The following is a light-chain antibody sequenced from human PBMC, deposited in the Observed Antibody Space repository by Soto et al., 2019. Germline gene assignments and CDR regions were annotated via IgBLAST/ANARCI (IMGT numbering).Light chain of an antibody. J-gene: IGLJ2*01. CDR3: SSYTSSSVV. CDR2: DVS. CDR1: SSDVGGYNY. Sequence: QSVLTQPASVSGSPGQSITISCTGTSSDVGGYNYVSWYQHHPGKAPQLMIYDVSNRPSGVSNRFSGSKSGNTASLTIYGLQAEDEADYYCSSYTSSSVVFGGGTKVTVL. V-gene: IGLV2-14*03.